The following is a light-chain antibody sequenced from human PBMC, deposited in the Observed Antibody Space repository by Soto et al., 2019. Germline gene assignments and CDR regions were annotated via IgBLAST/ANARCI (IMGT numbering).Light chain of an antibody. Sequence: EIVMTQSPATLSVSPGERATLSCRASQSVSSNLAWYQQKPGQAPRLLIYGASTRATGSPARFSGSGSGTEFTLTISSLQSEDFAVYYCQKYNNWWTFGQGTKVEIK. V-gene: IGKV3-15*01. CDR3: QKYNNWWT. CDR2: GAS. CDR1: QSVSSN. J-gene: IGKJ1*01.